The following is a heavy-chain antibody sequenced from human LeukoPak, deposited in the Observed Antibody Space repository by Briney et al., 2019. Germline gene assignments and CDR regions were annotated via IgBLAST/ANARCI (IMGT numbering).Heavy chain of an antibody. CDR1: GGSISSNY. CDR3: AKYSGGSYYNWLDP. CDR2: IYSSGST. D-gene: IGHD1-26*01. J-gene: IGHJ5*02. Sequence: SETLSLTCTVSGGSISSNYWTWIRLPAGKGLEWIGRIYSSGSTNYNPSLNSRVTMSVDTSKHQFSLKLNSVTAADTAVYYCAKYSGGSYYNWLDPWGQGTLVTVSS. V-gene: IGHV4-4*07.